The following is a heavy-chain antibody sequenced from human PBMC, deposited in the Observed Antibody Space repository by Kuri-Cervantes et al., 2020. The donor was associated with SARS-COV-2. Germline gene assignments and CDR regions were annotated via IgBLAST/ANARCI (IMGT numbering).Heavy chain of an antibody. CDR1: DGTISSYY. CDR2: IYYSGST. CDR3: ARGLRGTIFGVVIDYYYGMDV. Sequence: GSLRHSCTVSDGTISSYYWSWIRQPPGKGLEWIGYIYYSGSTNYNPSLKSRVTISVDTSKNQFSLKLSSVTAADTAVYYCARGLRGTIFGVVIDYYYGMDVWGQGTTVTVSS. V-gene: IGHV4-59*01. J-gene: IGHJ6*02. D-gene: IGHD3-3*01.